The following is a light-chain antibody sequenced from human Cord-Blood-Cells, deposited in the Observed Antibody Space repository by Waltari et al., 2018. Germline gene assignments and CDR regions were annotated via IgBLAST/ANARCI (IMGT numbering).Light chain of an antibody. J-gene: IGLJ2*01. CDR2: YDS. CDR1: NIGRKS. CDR3: QVWDSSSDHPV. Sequence: SYVLPQPPSVSVAPGKTARITCGGNNIGRKSVHWYQQKPGQAPELVIYYDSERPSGIPERFSGSNSGNTATLTISRVEAGDEADYYCQVWDSSSDHPVFGGGTKLTVL. V-gene: IGLV3-21*04.